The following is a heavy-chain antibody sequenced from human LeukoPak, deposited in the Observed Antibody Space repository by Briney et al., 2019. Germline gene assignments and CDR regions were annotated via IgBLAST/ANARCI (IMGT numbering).Heavy chain of an antibody. V-gene: IGHV4-34*01. Sequence: SETLSLTCAVSGGSFSGYYWSWIRHPPGKGLEWIGEINHSGSTNYNPSLKSRVTISVDTSKNQFSLKLSSVTAADTAVYYCATRGRGYSGYGRLYYFDYWGQGTLVTVSS. D-gene: IGHD5-12*01. J-gene: IGHJ4*02. CDR1: GGSFSGYY. CDR2: INHSGST. CDR3: ATRGRGYSGYGRLYYFDY.